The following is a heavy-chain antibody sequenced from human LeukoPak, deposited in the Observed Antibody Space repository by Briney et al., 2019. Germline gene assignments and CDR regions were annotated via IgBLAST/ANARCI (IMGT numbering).Heavy chain of an antibody. CDR1: GGSISSYY. J-gene: IGHJ4*02. Sequence: SETLSLTCTVSGGSISSYYWSWIRQPPGKGLEWIGYIYYSGSTNYNPSLKSRVTISVDTSKNQFSLKLSSVTAAGTAVYYCARLLTGSTSWHIDYWGQGTLVTVSS. V-gene: IGHV4-59*08. D-gene: IGHD2-2*01. CDR2: IYYSGST. CDR3: ARLLTGSTSWHIDY.